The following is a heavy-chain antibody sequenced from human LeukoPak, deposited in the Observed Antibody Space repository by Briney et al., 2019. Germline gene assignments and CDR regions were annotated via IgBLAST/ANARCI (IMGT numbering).Heavy chain of an antibody. CDR2: INGGGEST. J-gene: IGHJ4*02. V-gene: IGHV3-23*01. D-gene: IGHD6-19*01. CDR1: GFTFSSYI. Sequence: GGSLRLSCAASGFTFSSYIMSWVRQAPGKSLGWVSSINGGGESTNYADSVKGRFTISRDNSKNTLDLQVNSLRAEDTATYYCAKGSTYSSGWFHDYWGQGTLITVSS. CDR3: AKGSTYSSGWFHDY.